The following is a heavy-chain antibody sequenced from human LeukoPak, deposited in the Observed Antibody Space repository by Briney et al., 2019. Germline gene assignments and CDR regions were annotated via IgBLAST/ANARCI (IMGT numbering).Heavy chain of an antibody. CDR1: GFTFSSYS. CDR3: ANHPITMVRGVAYYYGMDV. J-gene: IGHJ6*02. D-gene: IGHD3-10*01. Sequence: GGSLRLSCAASGFTFSSYSMNWVRQAPGKGLEWVSSISSSSSYIYYADSVKGRFTISRDNAKNSLYLQMNSLRAEDTAVYYCANHPITMVRGVAYYYGMDVWGQGTTVTVSS. V-gene: IGHV3-21*01. CDR2: ISSSSSYI.